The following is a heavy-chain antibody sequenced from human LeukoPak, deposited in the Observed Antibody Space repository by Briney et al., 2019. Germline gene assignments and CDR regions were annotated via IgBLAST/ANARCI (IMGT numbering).Heavy chain of an antibody. Sequence: GGSLRLSCAASGFTFSSYWMSWVRQAPGKGLEWVANMKQDGSEKYYVDSVKGRFTISRDNAKNSLYLQMNSLRAEDTAVYYCARADSYDSSGYYYPDAFDIWGQGTMVTVSS. CDR2: MKQDGSEK. D-gene: IGHD3-22*01. CDR3: ARADSYDSSGYYYPDAFDI. CDR1: GFTFSSYW. V-gene: IGHV3-7*01. J-gene: IGHJ3*02.